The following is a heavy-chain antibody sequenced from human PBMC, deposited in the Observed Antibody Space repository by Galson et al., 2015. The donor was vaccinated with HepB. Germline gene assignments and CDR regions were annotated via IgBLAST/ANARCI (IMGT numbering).Heavy chain of an antibody. Sequence: SLRLSCAVSTFPVSSHYMTWVRQAPGKGLEWVSVIYGDGSTYYAASVKGRFTISRDSSKNTLYLQMNSLRVEDTAVYYCARALLIVYAFDIWGQGTMVTVSS. D-gene: IGHD3-22*01. CDR2: IYGDGST. V-gene: IGHV3-53*01. CDR1: TFPVSSHY. CDR3: ARALLIVYAFDI. J-gene: IGHJ3*02.